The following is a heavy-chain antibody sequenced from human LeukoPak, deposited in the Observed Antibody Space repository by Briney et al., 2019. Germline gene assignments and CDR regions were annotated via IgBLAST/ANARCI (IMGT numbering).Heavy chain of an antibody. D-gene: IGHD6-13*01. Sequence: SETLSLTCTVSGGSISSYYWSWIRQPPGKGLEWIGYIYYSGSTNYNPSLKSRVTISVDTSKNQFSLKLSSVTAADTAVYYCARHGYSSSWSYYYYGMDVWGQGTTVAVSS. CDR1: GGSISSYY. V-gene: IGHV4-59*08. J-gene: IGHJ6*02. CDR2: IYYSGST. CDR3: ARHGYSSSWSYYYYGMDV.